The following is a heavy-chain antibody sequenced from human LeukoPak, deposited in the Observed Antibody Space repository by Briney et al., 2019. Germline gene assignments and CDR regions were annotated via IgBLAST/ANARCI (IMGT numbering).Heavy chain of an antibody. CDR1: GFTVSGNY. Sequence: HPGGSLRLSCAVSGFTVSGNYMSWVRQAPGKGLEWVLVIYSGGNTYYADSVKGRFTISRDNSKNTLYLQMNSLRAEDTAVYYCARVRGLGQWLVGGFFDYWGQGTLVTVSS. V-gene: IGHV3-53*01. D-gene: IGHD6-19*01. CDR2: IYSGGNT. J-gene: IGHJ4*02. CDR3: ARVRGLGQWLVGGFFDY.